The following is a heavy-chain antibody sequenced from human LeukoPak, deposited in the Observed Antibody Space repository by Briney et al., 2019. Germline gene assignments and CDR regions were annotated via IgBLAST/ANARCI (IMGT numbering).Heavy chain of an antibody. J-gene: IGHJ6*03. CDR1: GGSISSYY. Sequence: SETLXXTCTVSGGSISSYYWSWIRQPPGKGLEWVGYIYYSGSTNYNPSLKSRVTISVDTSKNQFSLKLSSITAGDTAVYYCXXXXXXXXXXYXXXSMDVWGXGXTVTISS. V-gene: IGHV4-59*01. CDR2: IYYSGST. CDR3: XXXXXXXXXXYXXXSMDV.